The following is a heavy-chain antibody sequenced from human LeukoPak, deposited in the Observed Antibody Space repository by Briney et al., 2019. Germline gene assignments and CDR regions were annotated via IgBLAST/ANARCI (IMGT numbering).Heavy chain of an antibody. Sequence: SETLSLTCTVSGGSISSNSYYWGWIRQPPGKGLEWIGSIYYSGSTYYNPSLKSRVTISVDTSKNQFSLKLSPVTAADTAVYYCARERPVQPRAYGMDVWGQGTTVTVSS. J-gene: IGHJ6*02. CDR2: IYYSGST. D-gene: IGHD6-19*01. V-gene: IGHV4-39*07. CDR1: GGSISSNSYY. CDR3: ARERPVQPRAYGMDV.